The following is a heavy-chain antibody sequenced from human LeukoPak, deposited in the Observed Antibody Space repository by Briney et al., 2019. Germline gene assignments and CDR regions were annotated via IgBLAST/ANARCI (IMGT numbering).Heavy chain of an antibody. Sequence: SETLSLTCTVSGGSISSGNYYYSWIRQPAGKGLEWLGRIYTSGTTNYNPSLKSRVTISVDTSKNQFSLKLSSVTAADTAVYYCARGGLMVALDYWGQGTLVTVSS. V-gene: IGHV4-61*02. J-gene: IGHJ4*02. CDR1: GGSISSGNYY. CDR2: IYTSGTT. CDR3: ARGGLMVALDY. D-gene: IGHD4/OR15-4a*01.